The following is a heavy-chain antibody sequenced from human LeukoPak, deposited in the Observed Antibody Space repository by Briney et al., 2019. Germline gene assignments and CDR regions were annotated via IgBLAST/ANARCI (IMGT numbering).Heavy chain of an antibody. V-gene: IGHV3-23*01. Sequence: GGSLRLSCAASGFTFSSYAMSWVRQAPGKGLEWVSAISGSGGSTYYADSVKGRFTISRDNSKNTLYLQMNSLRAEGTAVYYCAKGRESGVTTVIVDYWGQGTLVTVSS. CDR3: AKGRESGVTTVIVDY. J-gene: IGHJ4*02. CDR1: GFTFSSYA. D-gene: IGHD4-17*01. CDR2: ISGSGGST.